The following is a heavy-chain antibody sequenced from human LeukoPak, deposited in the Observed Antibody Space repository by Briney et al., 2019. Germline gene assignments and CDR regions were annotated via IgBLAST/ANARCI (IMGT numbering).Heavy chain of an antibody. CDR2: ISAYNGNT. Sequence: ASVKVSCKASGGTFSSYAISWVRQAPGQGLEWMGWISAYNGNTNYAQKLQGRVTMTTDTSTSTAYMELRSLRSDDTAVYYCARDRTAIAVAGYWGQGTLVTVSS. J-gene: IGHJ4*02. V-gene: IGHV1-18*01. CDR1: GGTFSSYA. CDR3: ARDRTAIAVAGY. D-gene: IGHD6-19*01.